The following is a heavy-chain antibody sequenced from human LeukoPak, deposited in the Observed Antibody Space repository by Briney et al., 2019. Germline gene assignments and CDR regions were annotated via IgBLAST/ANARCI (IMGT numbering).Heavy chain of an antibody. CDR1: GGTFSSYA. CDR3: ARLIENYGMDV. Sequence: SVNVSCKASGGTFSSYAISRVRQAPGQGLEWMGRIISIFGIANYAQKFQGRVTITAGKSTSTAYMELSSLRSEDTAVYYCARLIENYGMDVWGQGTTVTVSS. CDR2: IISIFGIA. J-gene: IGHJ6*02. V-gene: IGHV1-69*04.